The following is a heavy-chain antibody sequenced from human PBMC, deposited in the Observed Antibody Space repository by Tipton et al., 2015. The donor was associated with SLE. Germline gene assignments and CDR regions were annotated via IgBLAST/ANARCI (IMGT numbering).Heavy chain of an antibody. CDR3: ARLLREYYYGLHNFDY. Sequence: SGFTFSSYGMHWVRQAPGKGLEWVSYISSSGSTIYYADSVKGRFTISRDNAKNSLYLQMDSLRAEDTAVYYCARLLREYYYGLHNFDYWGQGTLVTVSS. CDR2: ISSSGSTI. J-gene: IGHJ4*02. D-gene: IGHD3-10*01. V-gene: IGHV3-48*03. CDR1: GFTFSSYG.